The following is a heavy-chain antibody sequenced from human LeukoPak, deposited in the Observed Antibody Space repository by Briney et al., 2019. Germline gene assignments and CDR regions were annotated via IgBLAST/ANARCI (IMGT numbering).Heavy chain of an antibody. D-gene: IGHD3-3*01. CDR2: INHSGST. CDR1: GGSISRYY. V-gene: IGHV4-34*01. J-gene: IGHJ4*02. CDR3: ARAPNYDFWSGYLDY. Sequence: SETLSLTCTDSGGSISRYYLSWFREPPGNRLDWVWEINHSGSTNYNPSLKSRVTISVDTSKNQSSLKLSYVTAADTAVYYCARAPNYDFWSGYLDYWGQGTLVTVSS.